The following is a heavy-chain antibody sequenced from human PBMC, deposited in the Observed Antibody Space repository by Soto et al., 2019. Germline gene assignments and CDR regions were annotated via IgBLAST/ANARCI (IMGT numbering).Heavy chain of an antibody. CDR2: ISYDGSNK. D-gene: IGHD3-10*01. Sequence: GGSLRLSCAASGFTFSSYAMHWVRQAPGKGLEWVAVISYDGSNKYYADSVKGRFTISRDNSKNTLYLQMNSLRAEDTAVYYCARGPTRFGIDYWGQGTLVTVSS. CDR1: GFTFSSYA. J-gene: IGHJ4*02. CDR3: ARGPTRFGIDY. V-gene: IGHV3-30-3*01.